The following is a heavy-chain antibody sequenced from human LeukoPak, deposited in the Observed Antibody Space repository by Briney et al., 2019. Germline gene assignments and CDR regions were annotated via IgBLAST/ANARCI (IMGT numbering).Heavy chain of an antibody. V-gene: IGHV1-69*05. CDR2: IIPIFGTA. J-gene: IGHJ4*02. D-gene: IGHD2-8*01. CDR1: RGTFSSYA. CDR3: AGFGVRPY. Sequence: SVKVSCKASRGTFSSYAISWVRQAPGQGLEWMGGIIPIFGTANYAQKFQGRVTITTDESTSTAYMELSSLRSEDTAVYYCAGFGVRPYWGQGTLVTVSS.